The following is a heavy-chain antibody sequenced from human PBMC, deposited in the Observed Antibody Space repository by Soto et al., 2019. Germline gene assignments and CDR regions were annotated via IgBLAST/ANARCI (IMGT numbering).Heavy chain of an antibody. V-gene: IGHV1-2*02. Sequence: GASVKVSCKASGYTFTGYYMHWVRQAPGQGLEWMGWINPNSGGTNYAQKFQGRVTMTRDTSISTAYMELSRLRSDDTAVYYCARGACSGGSCYSPFTTLDYYGMDVWGQGTTVTVSS. CDR2: INPNSGGT. D-gene: IGHD2-15*01. J-gene: IGHJ6*02. CDR3: ARGACSGGSCYSPFTTLDYYGMDV. CDR1: GYTFTGYY.